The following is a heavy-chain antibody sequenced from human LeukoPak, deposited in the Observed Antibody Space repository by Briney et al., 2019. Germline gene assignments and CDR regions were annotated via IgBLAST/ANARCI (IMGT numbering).Heavy chain of an antibody. CDR3: ARLGWSVATIPY. Sequence: PSETLSLTCGVYGGSFSGYSWSWVRQAPGKGLEWVSVIYSGGSTYYADSVKGRFTISRDNSKNTLYLQMNSLRAEDTAVYYCARLGWSVATIPYWGQGTLVTVSS. CDR1: GGSFSGYS. CDR2: IYSGGST. V-gene: IGHV3-53*01. D-gene: IGHD5-24*01. J-gene: IGHJ4*02.